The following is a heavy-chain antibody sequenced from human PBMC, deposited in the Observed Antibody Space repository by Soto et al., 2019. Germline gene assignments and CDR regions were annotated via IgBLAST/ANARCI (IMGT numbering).Heavy chain of an antibody. CDR2: TYYRSKWYN. Sequence: PSQTLSLTCAISGDSVSSNSAAWNWIRQSPSRGLEWLGRTYYRSKWYNDYAVSVKSRITINPDTSKNQFSLQLNSVTPEDTAVYYCARGGGYSSGWTDYYYGMDVWGKGTTVTVPS. V-gene: IGHV6-1*01. CDR3: ARGGGYSSGWTDYYYGMDV. CDR1: GDSVSSNSAA. J-gene: IGHJ6*04. D-gene: IGHD6-19*01.